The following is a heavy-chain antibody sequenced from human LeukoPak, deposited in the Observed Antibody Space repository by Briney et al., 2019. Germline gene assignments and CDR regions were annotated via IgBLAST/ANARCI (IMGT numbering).Heavy chain of an antibody. CDR3: AKAPFYDILTPFDY. Sequence: GGTLRLSCVASGFTFSRHGMNWVRQAPGKGLEWVSAISGSGGSTYYADSVKGRFTISRDNSKNTLYLQMNSLRAEDTAVYYCAKAPFYDILTPFDYWGQGTLVTVSS. CDR1: GFTFSRHG. D-gene: IGHD3-9*01. J-gene: IGHJ4*02. V-gene: IGHV3-23*01. CDR2: ISGSGGST.